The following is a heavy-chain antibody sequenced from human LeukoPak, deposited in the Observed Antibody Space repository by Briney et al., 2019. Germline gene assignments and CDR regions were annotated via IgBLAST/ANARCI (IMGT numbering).Heavy chain of an antibody. V-gene: IGHV5-51*04. CDR1: GYSFTSYW. CDR3: ARDRIVVVPAVEAYYYYGMDV. J-gene: IGHJ6*02. D-gene: IGHD2-2*01. Sequence: GESLKISCKGSGYSFTSYWIGWVRQMPGKGLEWMGIIYPGDSDTRHSPSFQGQVTISADKPISTAYLQWSSLKASDTAMYYCARDRIVVVPAVEAYYYYGMDVWGQGTTVTVSS. CDR2: IYPGDSDT.